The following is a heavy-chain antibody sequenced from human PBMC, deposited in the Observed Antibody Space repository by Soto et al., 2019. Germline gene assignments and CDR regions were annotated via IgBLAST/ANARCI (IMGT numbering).Heavy chain of an antibody. D-gene: IGHD6-13*01. CDR2: IYYSGST. CDR1: GGSISSGDYY. CDR3: ARDVNGSSSPGEFDY. J-gene: IGHJ4*02. Sequence: QVQLQESGPGLVKPSQTLSLTCTVSGGSISSGDYYWSWIRQPPGKGLEWIGYIYYSGSTYYNPSFKSRVTISVDTSKNQFSLKLSSVTAADTAVYYCARDVNGSSSPGEFDYWGQGTLVTVSS. V-gene: IGHV4-30-4*01.